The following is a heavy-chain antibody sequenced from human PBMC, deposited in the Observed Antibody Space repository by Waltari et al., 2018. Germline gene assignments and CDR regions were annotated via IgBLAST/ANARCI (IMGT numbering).Heavy chain of an antibody. J-gene: IGHJ4*02. CDR1: GGTFSSYA. CDR2: IIPIFGTA. CDR3: ARVRRITFGVVIAFPFDY. V-gene: IGHV1-69*01. Sequence: QVQLVQSGAEVKKPGSSVKVSCKASGGTFSSYAISWVRQAPGQGLEWMGGIIPIFGTANYAQKFQGRVTITADESTSTAYMELSSLRSEDTAVYYCARVRRITFGVVIAFPFDYWGQGTLVTVSS. D-gene: IGHD3-16*02.